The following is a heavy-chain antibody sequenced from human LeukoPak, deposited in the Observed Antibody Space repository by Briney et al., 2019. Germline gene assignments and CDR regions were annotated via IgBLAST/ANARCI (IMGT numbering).Heavy chain of an antibody. V-gene: IGHV3-74*01. D-gene: IGHD4-17*01. CDR2: INSDGSSA. CDR1: GFTFSNYW. J-gene: IGHJ4*02. CDR3: ARDRLHYGEYEKTLDY. Sequence: GGSLRLSCAASGFTFSNYWMHWVRQAPGKGLVYVSRINSDGSSANYADSVQVRFTISRDNAKNTLYLEMNSLRADDTAVYYCARDRLHYGEYEKTLDYWGQGTLVTVSS.